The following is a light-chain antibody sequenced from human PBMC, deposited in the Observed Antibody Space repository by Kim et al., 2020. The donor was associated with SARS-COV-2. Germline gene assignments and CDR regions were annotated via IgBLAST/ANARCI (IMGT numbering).Light chain of an antibody. CDR3: QQNYSPPLT. Sequence: DIQMTQSPSSLSASVGDRVTITCRASQSIDSYLNWYQQKPGTAPNLLIYGAFTLQSGVPSRFSGSASGTDFTLTINSLQPEDFATYYCQQNYSPPLTFVQGTKVDIK. J-gene: IGKJ2*01. CDR2: GAF. V-gene: IGKV1-39*01. CDR1: QSIDSY.